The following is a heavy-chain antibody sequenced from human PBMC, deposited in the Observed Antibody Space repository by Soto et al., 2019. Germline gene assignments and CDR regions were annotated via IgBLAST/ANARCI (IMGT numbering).Heavy chain of an antibody. CDR1: GYTFTSYD. CDR3: AREIVPYDYIWGSYRYGAFDI. CDR2: ISANNGNT. J-gene: IGHJ3*02. V-gene: IGHV1-18*01. Sequence: ASVKVSCKASGYTFTSYDINWVRQAPGQGLEWMGWISANNGNTNYAQKLQGRVTMTTDTSTSTAYMELRSLRSDDTAVYYCAREIVPYDYIWGSYRYGAFDIWGQGTMVTVSS. D-gene: IGHD3-16*02.